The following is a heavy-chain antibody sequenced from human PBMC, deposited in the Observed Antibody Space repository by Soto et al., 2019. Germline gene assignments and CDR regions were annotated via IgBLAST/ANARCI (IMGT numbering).Heavy chain of an antibody. J-gene: IGHJ6*03. CDR2: ISSSGSST. Sequence: GGSLRLSCAASGFTFSSYAMSWVRQTPGKGLEWVSAISSSGSSTYYADSVKGRFTISRDNSKNTLYLQMNSLRDEDTAVYYCAKCWSGSRYYMDVWGKGTTVTVSS. V-gene: IGHV3-23*01. D-gene: IGHD3-3*01. CDR1: GFTFSSYA. CDR3: AKCWSGSRYYMDV.